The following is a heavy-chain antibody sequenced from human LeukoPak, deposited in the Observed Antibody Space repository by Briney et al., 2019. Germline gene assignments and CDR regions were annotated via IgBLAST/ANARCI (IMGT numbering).Heavy chain of an antibody. V-gene: IGHV3-21*05. D-gene: IGHD3-22*01. CDR2: IGSSGGDI. J-gene: IGHJ4*02. Sequence: PGGSLRLSCAASGLTFSSDGMNWVRQAPGMGLEWVSYIGSSGGDIYYADSVTGRFTISRDNAKNSLYLQMNSLRAEDTAVYYCARDGFDGTGSYWGQGNLVTVSS. CDR1: GLTFSSDG. CDR3: ARDGFDGTGSY.